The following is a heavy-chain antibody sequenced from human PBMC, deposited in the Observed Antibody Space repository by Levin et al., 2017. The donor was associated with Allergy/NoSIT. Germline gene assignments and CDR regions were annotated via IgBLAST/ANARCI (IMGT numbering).Heavy chain of an antibody. D-gene: IGHD3-10*01. CDR2: IKSKTDGGTT. CDR1: GFTFSNAW. J-gene: IGHJ6*02. V-gene: IGHV3-15*01. Sequence: GGSLRLSCAASGFTFSNAWMSWVRQAPGKGLEWVGRIKSKTDGGTTDYAAPVKGRFTISRDDSKNTLYLQMNSLKTEDTAVYYCTTDQPRAPRGEYYYYGMDVWGQGTTVTVSS. CDR3: TTDQPRAPRGEYYYYGMDV.